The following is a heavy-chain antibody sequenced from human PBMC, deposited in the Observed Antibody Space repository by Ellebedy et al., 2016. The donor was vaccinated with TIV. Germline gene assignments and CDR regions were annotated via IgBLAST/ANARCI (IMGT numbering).Heavy chain of an antibody. J-gene: IGHJ4*02. CDR3: ARRHVATTIVDH. D-gene: IGHD5-12*01. V-gene: IGHV4-59*08. Sequence: SETLSLTXTVSGGSISSYYLSWIRQPPGKGLEWIGYIHYSGSTNYNPSLKSLVTISVDTSKNQFSLKLSAVTAEDTAVYYCARRHVATTIVDHWGQGTLVTVSS. CDR1: GGSISSYY. CDR2: IHYSGST.